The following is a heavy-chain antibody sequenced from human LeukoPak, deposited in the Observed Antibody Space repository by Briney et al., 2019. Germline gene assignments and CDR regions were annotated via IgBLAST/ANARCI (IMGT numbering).Heavy chain of an antibody. CDR3: ARGGDYDILTGYYMGHFDY. Sequence: GESLKISCKGSGYSFTSYWIGWVRQMPGKGLEWMGIIYPGDSDTRYSPSFQGQVTISADKSISTAYLQWSSLKASDTAMYYCARGGDYDILTGYYMGHFDYWGQGTLVTVSS. D-gene: IGHD3-9*01. J-gene: IGHJ4*02. CDR2: IYPGDSDT. V-gene: IGHV5-51*01. CDR1: GYSFTSYW.